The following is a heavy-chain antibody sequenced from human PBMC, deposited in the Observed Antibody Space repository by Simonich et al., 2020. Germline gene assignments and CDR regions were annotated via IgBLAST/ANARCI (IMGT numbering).Heavy chain of an antibody. Sequence: QVQLQESGPGLVKPSETLSLTCTVSGGSISSYYWSWIRQPPGNGLEWIGYIYYSGSTNYNPSLKSRVTIPVDTSKNQFSLKLSSVTAADTAVYYCARGGRYCSSTSCYYYYYYMDVWGKGTTVTVSS. CDR2: IYYSGST. V-gene: IGHV4-59*12. CDR3: ARGGRYCSSTSCYYYYYYMDV. D-gene: IGHD2-2*01. CDR1: GGSISSYY. J-gene: IGHJ6*03.